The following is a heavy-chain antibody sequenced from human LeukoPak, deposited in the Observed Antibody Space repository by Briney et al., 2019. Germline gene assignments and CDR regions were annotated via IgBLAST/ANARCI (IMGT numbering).Heavy chain of an antibody. J-gene: IGHJ6*03. CDR3: AHGIDYDFWSGYYYYYYYMDV. V-gene: IGHV2-5*02. D-gene: IGHD3-3*01. CDR2: IYWDDDK. CDR1: GFSLSTSGVG. Sequence: SGPTLVKPTQTLTLTCTFSGFSLSTSGVGVGWIRQPPGRALEWLALIYWDDDKRYSPSLKSRLTITKDTSKNQVVLTMTNMDPVDTATYYCAHGIDYDFWSGYYYYYYYMDVWGKGTTVTVSS.